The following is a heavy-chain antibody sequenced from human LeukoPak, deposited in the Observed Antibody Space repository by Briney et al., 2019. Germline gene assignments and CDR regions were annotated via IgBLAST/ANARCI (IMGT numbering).Heavy chain of an antibody. Sequence: TTGESLKISCKGSGYSFTSYWIGWVRQMPGKGLEWMGIIYPGDSDTRYSPSFQGQVTISADKSISTAYLQWSSLKASDTAMYYCARQKYCSGGSCYGDYWGQGTLVTVSS. D-gene: IGHD2-15*01. CDR1: GYSFTSYW. J-gene: IGHJ4*02. CDR3: ARQKYCSGGSCYGDY. V-gene: IGHV5-51*01. CDR2: IYPGDSDT.